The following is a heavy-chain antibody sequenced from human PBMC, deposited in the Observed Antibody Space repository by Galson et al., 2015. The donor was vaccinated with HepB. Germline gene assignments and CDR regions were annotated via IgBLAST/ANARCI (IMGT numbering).Heavy chain of an antibody. J-gene: IGHJ5*02. CDR2: IVVGSGNT. CDR1: GFTFTSSA. V-gene: IGHV1-58*01. CDR3: AADRTYCTDGVCYSFDP. D-gene: IGHD2-8*01. Sequence: SVKVSCKASGFTFTSSAVQWVRQARGQRLEWIGWIVVGSGNTKYAQKFQERVTITRDMSTRTAYMELSSLRSEDTAMYYCAADRTYCTDGVCYSFDPWGQGTLVTVSS.